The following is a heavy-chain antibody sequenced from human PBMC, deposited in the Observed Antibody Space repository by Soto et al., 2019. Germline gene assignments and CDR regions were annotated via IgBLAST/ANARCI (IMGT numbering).Heavy chain of an antibody. CDR2: IRSKADGGTT. Sequence: GGSLRLSWAASGFTFSNAGMNLVLQVPGKGLEWVGRIRSKADGGTTDYAAPVIGRITISRDDSTNTVYLQMNTLKSEDTAVYYCATSPGFYAISPFDYWGPGTLVTVSS. CDR1: GFTFSNAG. CDR3: ATSPGFYAISPFDY. D-gene: IGHD2-8*01. V-gene: IGHV3-15*07. J-gene: IGHJ4*02.